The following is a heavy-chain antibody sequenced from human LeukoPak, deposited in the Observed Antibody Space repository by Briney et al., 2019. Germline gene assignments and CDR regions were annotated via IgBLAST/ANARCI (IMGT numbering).Heavy chain of an antibody. V-gene: IGHV4-31*03. CDR1: GGSISSGGYY. J-gene: IGHJ3*02. CDR2: IYYSGST. Sequence: PSETLSLTCTVSGGSISSGGYYWSWIRQHPGKGLEWIGYIYYSGSTYYNPSLKSRATISVDTSKNQFSLKLSSVTAADTAVYYCARVEHGDAFDIWGQGTMVTVSS. CDR3: ARVEHGDAFDI.